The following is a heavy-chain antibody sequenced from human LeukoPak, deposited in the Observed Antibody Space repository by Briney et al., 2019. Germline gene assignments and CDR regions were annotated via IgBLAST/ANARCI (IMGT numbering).Heavy chain of an antibody. CDR1: EFTFSSYE. Sequence: GGSLRLSCAASEFTFSSYEMNWVRQAPGKGLEWVSYISSSGDTIYYADSVKGRFTISRDNAKNSLYLQMNSLRAEDTAVYYCARTFYYGSGTYPAFDIWGQGTMVIVS. CDR3: ARTFYYGSGTYPAFDI. J-gene: IGHJ3*02. CDR2: ISSSGDTI. V-gene: IGHV3-48*03. D-gene: IGHD3-10*01.